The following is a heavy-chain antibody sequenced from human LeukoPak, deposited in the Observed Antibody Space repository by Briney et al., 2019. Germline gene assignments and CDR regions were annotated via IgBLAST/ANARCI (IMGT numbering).Heavy chain of an antibody. CDR1: GFTFSGHS. CDR3: ARVGDWSNYFSMDA. CDR2: IFGNGVKT. D-gene: IGHD4-11*01. Sequence: PGGSLRLSCAASGFTFSGHSMTWVRQTPGKGLEWVSVIFGNGVKTYYADSLKGRFTISRDNSKSTLYLQMNSLRADDTAVYYCARVGDWSNYFSMDAWGQGTTVSVSS. V-gene: IGHV3-23*01. J-gene: IGHJ6*02.